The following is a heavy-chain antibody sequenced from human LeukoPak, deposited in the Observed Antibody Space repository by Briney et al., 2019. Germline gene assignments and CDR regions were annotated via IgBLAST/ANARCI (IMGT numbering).Heavy chain of an antibody. Sequence: ASVKVSCKASGGTFSSYAISWVRQAPGQGLEWMGGIIPIFGTANYAQKFQGRVTITADKSTSTAYMELSSLRSEDTAVYYCARARRAEYSSGWYWFDPRGQGTLVTVSS. CDR1: GGTFSSYA. CDR3: ARARRAEYSSGWYWFDP. J-gene: IGHJ5*02. V-gene: IGHV1-69*06. D-gene: IGHD6-19*01. CDR2: IIPIFGTA.